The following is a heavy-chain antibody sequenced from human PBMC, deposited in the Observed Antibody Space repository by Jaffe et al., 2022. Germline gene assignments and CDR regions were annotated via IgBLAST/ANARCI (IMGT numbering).Heavy chain of an antibody. Sequence: QVQLVESGGGVVQSGGSLRLSCAASGFTFSGLGMHWVRQAPGKGLEWVAFIRFDGSHKFYADSVKGRFTISRDNSKNTLFLEMNSLRPEDTAVYYCAKDPFGDCWGQGALVTVSS. V-gene: IGHV3-30*02. D-gene: IGHD3-16*01. J-gene: IGHJ4*02. CDR3: AKDPFGDC. CDR1: GFTFSGLG. CDR2: IRFDGSHK.